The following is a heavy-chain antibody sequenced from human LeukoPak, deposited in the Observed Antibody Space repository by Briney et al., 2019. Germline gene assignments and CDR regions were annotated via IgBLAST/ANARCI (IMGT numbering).Heavy chain of an antibody. D-gene: IGHD1-26*01. CDR1: GFTFDDYG. Sequence: GGSLRLSCAASGFTFDDYGMSWVRQVTGKGLEWVSRINDDETSTSYADSVKGRFTISRDNAKNTLFLQMNSLRAEDTAVYYCATTGSGSYYDYWGQGTLVTVSS. V-gene: IGHV3-74*01. CDR2: INDDETST. CDR3: ATTGSGSYYDY. J-gene: IGHJ4*02.